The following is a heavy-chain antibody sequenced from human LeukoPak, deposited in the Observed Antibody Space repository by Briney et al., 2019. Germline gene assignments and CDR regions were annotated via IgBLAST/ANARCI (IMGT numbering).Heavy chain of an antibody. Sequence: ASVKVSCKTSGYTFTSYEINWVRQAPGQGLEWMGWMNPNSGNTGYIQKFQGRVTITRDTSISTDYMELRSLRSDDTAMYYCARVDSGRYYGHDYWGQGTLVTVTS. CDR2: MNPNSGNT. V-gene: IGHV1-8*03. J-gene: IGHJ4*02. CDR1: GYTFTSYE. D-gene: IGHD1-26*01. CDR3: ARVDSGRYYGHDY.